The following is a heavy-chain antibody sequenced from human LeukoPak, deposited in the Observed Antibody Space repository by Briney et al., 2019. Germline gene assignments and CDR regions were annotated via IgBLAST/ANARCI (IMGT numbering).Heavy chain of an antibody. CDR2: ISSNGDST. J-gene: IGHJ6*04. Sequence: GGSLRLSCAASGFTFSSYEMHWVRQAPGKGLEYVSAISSNGDSTYYANFVKGRFIMSGDNSKNTLYLQMGSLRPEDMAVYYCARDRPCDVWGEGTTVTVSS. V-gene: IGHV3-64*01. CDR3: ARDRPCDV. CDR1: GFTFSSYE.